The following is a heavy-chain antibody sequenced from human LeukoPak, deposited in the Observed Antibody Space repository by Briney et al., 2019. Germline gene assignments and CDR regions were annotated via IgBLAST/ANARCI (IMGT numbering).Heavy chain of an antibody. V-gene: IGHV3-48*03. D-gene: IGHD3-10*01. CDR3: ARDRGYYGSRGAFDV. CDR1: GFTLTNHA. Sequence: PGGSLRLSCTASGFTLTNHAVSWVRQAPGKGLEWVSYISNSGSTIYYADSVKGRFTISRDNAKNSLYLQMNSLRAEDTAIYYCARDRGYYGSRGAFDVWGQGTMVTVSS. CDR2: ISNSGSTI. J-gene: IGHJ3*01.